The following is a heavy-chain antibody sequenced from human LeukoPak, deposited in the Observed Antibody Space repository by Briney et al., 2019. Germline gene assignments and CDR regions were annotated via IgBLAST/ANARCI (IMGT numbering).Heavy chain of an antibody. V-gene: IGHV3-23*01. D-gene: IGHD3-3*01. CDR1: GFTFSSYA. J-gene: IGHJ5*02. Sequence: PGGSLRLSCAASGFTFSSYAMSWVRQAPGKGLEWVSTISGSGRSTYSADSVKGRFIISRDNSKNTLFLQMNSLRAEDTAVYYCAKDRSGFSNWFDPWGQGTLVTVSA. CDR3: AKDRSGFSNWFDP. CDR2: ISGSGRST.